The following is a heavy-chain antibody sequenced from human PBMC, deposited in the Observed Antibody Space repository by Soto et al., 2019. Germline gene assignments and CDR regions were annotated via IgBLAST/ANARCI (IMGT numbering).Heavy chain of an antibody. CDR3: ARDRQGTHSSGWLYYYYGMDV. CDR1: GYTFTRSG. V-gene: IGHV1-18*04. CDR2: ISAYNGNT. Sequence: ASVKVSCKASGYTFTRSGISWVRQAPGQVLEWMGWISAYNGNTNYAQKLQGRVTMTTDTSTSTAYMELRSLRSDDTAVYYCARDRQGTHSSGWLYYYYGMDVWGQGTTVTVSS. D-gene: IGHD6-19*01. J-gene: IGHJ6*02.